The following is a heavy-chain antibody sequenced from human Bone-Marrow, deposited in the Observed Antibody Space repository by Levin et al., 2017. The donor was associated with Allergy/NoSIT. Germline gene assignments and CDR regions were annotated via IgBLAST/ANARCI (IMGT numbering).Heavy chain of an antibody. CDR3: TNGHLFHP. D-gene: IGHD2-8*01. CDR1: DFPFNNFW. V-gene: IGHV3-15*07. Sequence: GGSLRLSCAASDFPFNNFWMNWVRQAPGKGLEWVGRIKRKIEGEKTNYAAPVKGRFIISRDDSKNTLYLQMSSLKTADTALYFCTNGHLFHPWGQGTLVTVSS. J-gene: IGHJ5*02. CDR2: IKRKIEGEKT.